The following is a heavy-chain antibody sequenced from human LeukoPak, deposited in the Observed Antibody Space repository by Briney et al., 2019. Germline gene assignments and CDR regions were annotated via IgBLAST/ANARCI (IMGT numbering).Heavy chain of an antibody. CDR1: GFTFSSYN. Sequence: GGYLRLSCAASGFTFSSYNMKWVRQAPGKGLEWVSFISSTSNYIYYADPVKGRFTISRDNAKNSLYLQMNSLRGEDAALYYCARAGVCTTTSCDGGIDYWGQGTLVTVSS. CDR3: ARAGVCTTTSCDGGIDY. V-gene: IGHV3-21*06. D-gene: IGHD2-2*01. CDR2: ISSTSNYI. J-gene: IGHJ4*02.